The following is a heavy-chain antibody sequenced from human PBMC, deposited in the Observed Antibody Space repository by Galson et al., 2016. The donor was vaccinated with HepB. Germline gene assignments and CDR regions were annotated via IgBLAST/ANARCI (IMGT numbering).Heavy chain of an antibody. CDR3: AKDSVARDFCNGYCY. V-gene: IGHV3-23*01. CDR1: GFTFSNYA. J-gene: IGHJ4*02. CDR2: ISDSGMTT. D-gene: IGHD3-3*01. Sequence: SLRLSCAASGFTFSNYAMNWVRQTPGKGLEWVSTISDSGMTTHYADYVLGRFTTSRDNSKNSLYLQMYSLTAEDTAIYYCAKDSVARDFCNGYCYWGQGTLVTVSS.